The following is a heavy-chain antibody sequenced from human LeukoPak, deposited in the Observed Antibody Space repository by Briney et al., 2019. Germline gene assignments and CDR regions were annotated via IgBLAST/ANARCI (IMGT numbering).Heavy chain of an antibody. CDR3: ATAAGGPSYYYYMDV. J-gene: IGHJ6*03. Sequence: GRSLRLSCAASGFTFSSYGMHWVRQAPGKGLEWVAVISYDGSNKYYADSVKGRFTISRDNSKNTLYLQMNSLRAEDTAVYYCATAAGGPSYYYYMDVWGKGTTVTISS. CDR2: ISYDGSNK. V-gene: IGHV3-30*03. D-gene: IGHD6-13*01. CDR1: GFTFSSYG.